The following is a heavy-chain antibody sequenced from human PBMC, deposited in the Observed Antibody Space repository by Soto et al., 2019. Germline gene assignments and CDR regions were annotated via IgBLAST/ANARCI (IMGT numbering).Heavy chain of an antibody. J-gene: IGHJ5*02. V-gene: IGHV4-34*01. CDR2: INHSGST. Sequence: PSETLSLTCAVYGGSFSGYYWSWIRQPPGKGLEWIGEINHSGSTNYNPSLKSRVTISVDTSKNQFSLKLSSVTAADTAVYYCARANTMVRGVITSRYNWFDPWGQGTLVTVS. CDR3: ARANTMVRGVITSRYNWFDP. CDR1: GGSFSGYY. D-gene: IGHD3-10*01.